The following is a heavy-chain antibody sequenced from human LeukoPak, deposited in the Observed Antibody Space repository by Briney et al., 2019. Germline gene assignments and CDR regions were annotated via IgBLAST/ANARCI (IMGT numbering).Heavy chain of an antibody. CDR2: IIPSLGIA. CDR3: ARDGLGAAAGNWFDP. CDR1: GYTFTSYD. Sequence: GASVKVSCKASGYTFTSYDISWVRQAPGQGLEWMGRIIPSLGIANYAQKFQGRVTITADKSTSTAYMELSSLRSEDTAVYYCARDGLGAAAGNWFDPWGQGTLVTVSS. V-gene: IGHV1-69*04. J-gene: IGHJ5*02. D-gene: IGHD6-13*01.